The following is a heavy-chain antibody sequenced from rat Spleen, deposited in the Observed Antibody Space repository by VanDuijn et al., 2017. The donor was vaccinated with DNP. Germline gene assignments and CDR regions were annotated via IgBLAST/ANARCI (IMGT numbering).Heavy chain of an antibody. Sequence: QVQLKESGPGLVQSSQTLSLTCTVSGFSLTSHNVHWVRQPPGKGLEWIAAISSGGSTYYNSALKSRLSISRDTSKSQVFLKMNSLQTEDTAMYFCAKWETYWGQGVMVTVSS. CDR2: ISSGGST. CDR1: GFSLTSHN. V-gene: IGHV2-6*01. D-gene: IGHD1-7*01. J-gene: IGHJ2*01. CDR3: AKWETY.